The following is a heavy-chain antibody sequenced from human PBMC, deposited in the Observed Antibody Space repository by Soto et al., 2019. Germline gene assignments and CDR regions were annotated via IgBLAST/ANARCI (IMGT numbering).Heavy chain of an antibody. Sequence: ESGGGVVQPGRSLRLSCAASGFTFSSYGMHWVRQAAGKGLEWVAVIWYDGSNKYYADSVKGRFTISRDNSKNTLYLQMNSLRAEDTAVYYCARDPGRSSGWPYYFDYWGQGTLVTVSS. V-gene: IGHV3-33*01. CDR2: IWYDGSNK. J-gene: IGHJ4*02. D-gene: IGHD6-19*01. CDR3: ARDPGRSSGWPYYFDY. CDR1: GFTFSSYG.